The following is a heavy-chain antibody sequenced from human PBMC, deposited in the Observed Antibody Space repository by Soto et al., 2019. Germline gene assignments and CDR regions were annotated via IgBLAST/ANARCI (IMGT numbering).Heavy chain of an antibody. CDR3: ARIPGYYGDYVEELHF. Sequence: ASVKVSCKASGGTFSSYAISWVRQAPGQGLEWMGIINPSGGSASYAHNFQGRVTMTRDTSTSTVYMELSSLRSDATAVYFCARIPGYYGDYVEELHFWGQGTLVTVSS. CDR1: GGTFSSYA. V-gene: IGHV1-46*01. D-gene: IGHD4-17*01. J-gene: IGHJ4*02. CDR2: INPSGGSA.